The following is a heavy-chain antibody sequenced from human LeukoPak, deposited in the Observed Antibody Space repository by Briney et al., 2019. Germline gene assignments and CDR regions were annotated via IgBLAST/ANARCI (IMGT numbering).Heavy chain of an antibody. V-gene: IGHV1-2*06. CDR3: ATDFTVAVAQNY. CDR2: INPNSGGT. J-gene: IGHJ4*02. D-gene: IGHD6-19*01. CDR1: GYTFTGYY. Sequence: GASVKGSCEASGYTFTGYYMHLVRQAPGQGLEWMGRINPNSGGTNYAQKFQGRVTMTRDTSISTAYMELSRLRSDDTAVYYCATDFTVAVAQNYWGQGTLVTVSS.